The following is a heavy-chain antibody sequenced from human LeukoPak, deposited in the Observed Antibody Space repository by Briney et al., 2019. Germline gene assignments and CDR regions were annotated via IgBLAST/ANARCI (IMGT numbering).Heavy chain of an antibody. D-gene: IGHD5-24*01. CDR1: GYTFTSYV. V-gene: IGHV1-18*01. CDR3: ARGDDFGF. CDR2: ISTSNGNT. Sequence: ASVKVSCKASGYTFTSYVIIWVREAHGQGLEWMGWISTSNGNTLYAQSLQDRLTVTTDTSATTAYMELRSLGFDDTAVYYCARGDDFGFWGQGTLVTVSS. J-gene: IGHJ4*02.